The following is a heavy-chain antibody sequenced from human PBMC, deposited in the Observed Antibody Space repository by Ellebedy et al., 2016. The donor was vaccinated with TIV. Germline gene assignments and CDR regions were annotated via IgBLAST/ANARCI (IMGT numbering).Heavy chain of an antibody. CDR3: ARRGSYGDYAVQINSWFDS. V-gene: IGHV3-7*01. CDR1: GFSSRSYW. Sequence: PGGSLRLSCAASGFSSRSYWMSWVRQAPGKGLEWVANIYQHGSDQYYVDSVKGRFTISRDNAKKSLFLQMNSLRVEDTAVYYCARRGSYGDYAVQINSWFDSWGQGTLVTVSS. J-gene: IGHJ5*01. CDR2: IYQHGSDQ. D-gene: IGHD4-17*01.